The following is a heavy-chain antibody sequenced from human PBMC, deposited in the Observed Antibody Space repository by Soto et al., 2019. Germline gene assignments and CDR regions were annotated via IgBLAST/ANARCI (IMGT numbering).Heavy chain of an antibody. CDR2: ISGSGGST. CDR1: GFTFSSYA. Sequence: EVQLLESGGGLVQPGGSLRLSCAASGFTFSSYAMSWVRQAPGKGLEWVSAISGSGGSTYYADSVKGRFTISRDNSKNTLYMQMNRLRAEDTAVYYCAKEIRGLAILRGGYFDYWGQGTLVTVSS. D-gene: IGHD2-15*01. J-gene: IGHJ4*02. V-gene: IGHV3-23*01. CDR3: AKEIRGLAILRGGYFDY.